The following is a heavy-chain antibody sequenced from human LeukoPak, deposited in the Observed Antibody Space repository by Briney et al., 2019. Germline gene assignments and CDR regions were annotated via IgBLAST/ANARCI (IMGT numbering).Heavy chain of an antibody. V-gene: IGHV1-69*04. CDR1: GGTFSTFA. J-gene: IGHJ4*02. CDR3: ARVALIAALDY. D-gene: IGHD6-6*01. CDR2: IIPMLGAV. Sequence: SVKVSCKASGGTFSTFAISWVRQAPRQGLEWMGRIIPMLGAVNYSQKFQGRVTITADISTRTAYMELSSLRSEDTAVYYCARVALIAALDYWGQGTLVTVSS.